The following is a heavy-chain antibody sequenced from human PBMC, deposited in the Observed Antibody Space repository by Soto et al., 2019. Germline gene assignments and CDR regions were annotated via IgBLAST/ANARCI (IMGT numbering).Heavy chain of an antibody. J-gene: IGHJ5*02. D-gene: IGHD2-2*01. Sequence: VQLVESGGGVVQPGRSLRLSCAASGFTFSSYGMHWVRQAPGKGLEWVAVIWYDGSNKYYADSVKGRFTISRDNSKNTLYLQMNSLRAEDTAVYYCARDGIVVVPAAINWFDPWGQGTLVTVSS. CDR1: GFTFSSYG. CDR2: IWYDGSNK. CDR3: ARDGIVVVPAAINWFDP. V-gene: IGHV3-33*01.